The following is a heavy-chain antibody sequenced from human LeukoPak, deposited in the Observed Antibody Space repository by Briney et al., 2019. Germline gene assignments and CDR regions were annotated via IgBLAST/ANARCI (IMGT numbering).Heavy chain of an antibody. D-gene: IGHD2-2*01. J-gene: IGHJ4*02. CDR2: INPSGGST. CDR1: GYTFTSYY. CDR3: AGTGVVPAARGGYYFDY. Sequence: GASVKVSCKASGYTFTSYYMHWVRQAPGQGLEWMGIINPSGGSTSYAQKFQGRVTMTRDTSTSTVYMELSSLRSEDTAVYYCAGTGVVPAARGGYYFDYWGQGTLVTVSS. V-gene: IGHV1-46*01.